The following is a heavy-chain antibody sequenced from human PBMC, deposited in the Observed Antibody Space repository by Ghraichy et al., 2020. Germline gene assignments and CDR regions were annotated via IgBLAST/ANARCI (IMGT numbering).Heavy chain of an antibody. CDR2: INYSGRT. J-gene: IGHJ4*02. D-gene: IGHD5-12*01. V-gene: IGHV4-39*01. CDR1: GGSINSSSHY. Sequence: SQTLSLTCTVSGGSINSSSHYWGWIRQPPGKGLEWIGSINYSGRTNYKPSLESRVTISVDKSKNQFSLKLSSVTAADTAVFFCVRRGYSGYDWGQGTLVTVAS. CDR3: VRRGYSGYD.